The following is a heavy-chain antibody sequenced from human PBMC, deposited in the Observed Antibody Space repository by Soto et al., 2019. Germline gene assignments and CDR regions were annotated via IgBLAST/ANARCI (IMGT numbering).Heavy chain of an antibody. CDR3: ARDRAAGNPLGY. CDR2: ISPYNGNT. D-gene: IGHD3-10*01. J-gene: IGHJ4*02. V-gene: IGHV1-18*04. Sequence: QVQMVQSGAEVKKPRASVKVSCKASGYTFSSYGITWVRQAPGQGLEWMGWISPYNGNTNYAQNLQGRVTMTTDTSTSTAYMELRSLRSDDTAVYYCARDRAAGNPLGYWGQGTLVTVSS. CDR1: GYTFSSYG.